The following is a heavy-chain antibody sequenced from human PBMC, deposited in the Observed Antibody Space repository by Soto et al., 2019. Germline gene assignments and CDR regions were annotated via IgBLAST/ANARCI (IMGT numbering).Heavy chain of an antibody. Sequence: QVQLVQSGAEVKKPGASVKVSCRASGYTFTSYVISWVRQAPAQGLEWMGWIGAYNGNTNFAQKLQGRVTMTTDTATSRAYKELRSRRSDDAAVYYCAGVVAKGAGPCGMDLWGQGTTGTVSS. D-gene: IGHD5-12*01. J-gene: IGHJ6*02. V-gene: IGHV1-18*01. CDR1: GYTFTSYV. CDR3: AGVVAKGAGPCGMDL. CDR2: IGAYNGNT.